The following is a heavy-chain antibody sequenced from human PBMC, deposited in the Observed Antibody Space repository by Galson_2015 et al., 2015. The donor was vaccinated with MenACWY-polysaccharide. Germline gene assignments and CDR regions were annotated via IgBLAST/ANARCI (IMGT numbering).Heavy chain of an antibody. CDR1: GFTFSTYG. V-gene: IGHV3-33*06. CDR3: AKSHVVVVTAIQDTNAFDI. Sequence: SLRLSCAASGFTFSTYGMHWVRQAPGKGLEWVAVIWYDGNNKYYADSVKGRFTISRDNPKSTLYLQMNSLRVEDTAVYYCAKSHVVVVTAIQDTNAFDIWGQGTMVTVSS. J-gene: IGHJ3*02. D-gene: IGHD2-21*02. CDR2: IWYDGNNK.